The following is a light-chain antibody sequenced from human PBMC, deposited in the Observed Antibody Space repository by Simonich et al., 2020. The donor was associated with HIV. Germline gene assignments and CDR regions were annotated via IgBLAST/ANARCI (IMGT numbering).Light chain of an antibody. CDR2: DVS. CDR1: SSDVGANNF. CDR3: SSYTSSSVV. Sequence: QSALTQPASVSGSPGQSITISCTGTSSDVGANNFVSWNQQHPGKAPKLMIYDVSNRPSGVSNRFSASKSGNTASLTISGLQAEDEADYYCSSYTSSSVVFGGGTKLTVL. V-gene: IGLV2-14*03. J-gene: IGLJ2*01.